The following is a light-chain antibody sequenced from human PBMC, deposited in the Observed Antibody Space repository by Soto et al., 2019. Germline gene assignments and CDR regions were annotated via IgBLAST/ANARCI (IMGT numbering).Light chain of an antibody. CDR1: KLGDKY. CDR3: QAWDSSNAV. Sequence: SYELTQPPSVSVSPGQTASITCSGDKLGDKYACWYQQKPGQSPVLVIYQDSKRPSGIPERFSGTNAGNTATLTISVTQAMYEADYYCQAWDSSNAVFGGGTQLTVL. V-gene: IGLV3-1*01. J-gene: IGLJ7*01. CDR2: QDS.